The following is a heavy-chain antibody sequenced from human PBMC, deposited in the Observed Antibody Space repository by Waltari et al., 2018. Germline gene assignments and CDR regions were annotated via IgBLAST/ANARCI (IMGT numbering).Heavy chain of an antibody. Sequence: QLQLQESGPGLVKPSETLSLTCTVSGGSISSSSYYWGWIRQPPGKGLEWIGSIYYSGSTYYTPSLKSRVTISVDTSKNQFSLKLSSVTAADTAVYYCARVLGIAVAGTDRPPDYWGQGTLVTVSS. V-gene: IGHV4-39*07. CDR3: ARVLGIAVAGTDRPPDY. D-gene: IGHD6-19*01. CDR2: IYYSGST. CDR1: GGSISSSSYY. J-gene: IGHJ4*02.